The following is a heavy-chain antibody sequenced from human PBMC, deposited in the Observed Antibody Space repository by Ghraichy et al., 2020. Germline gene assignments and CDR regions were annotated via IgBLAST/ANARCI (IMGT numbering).Heavy chain of an antibody. CDR1: GFTVSSNY. D-gene: IGHD6-19*01. Sequence: GESLNISCAASGFTVSSNYMSWVRQAPGKGLEWVSVIYSGGSTYYADSVKGRFTISRDNSKNTLYLQMNSLRAEDTAVYYCATQYSSGWYPRHYYYYYGMDVWGQGTTVTVSS. J-gene: IGHJ6*02. CDR2: IYSGGST. CDR3: ATQYSSGWYPRHYYYYYGMDV. V-gene: IGHV3-53*01.